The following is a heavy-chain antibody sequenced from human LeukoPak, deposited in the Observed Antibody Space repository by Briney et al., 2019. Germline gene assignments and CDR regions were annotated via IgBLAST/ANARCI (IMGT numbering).Heavy chain of an antibody. CDR1: GGSISSTYHS. J-gene: IGHJ4*02. V-gene: IGHV4-30-4*07. Sequence: SETLSLTCAISGGSISSTYHSWSWIRQPPGKGLEWIGFIYNTGSTFYNPSLNSRVSMSIDTSNNHFSLKLRSVTAADTAVYYCTRDPRRLDYWGQGTLVTVSS. CDR2: IYNTGST. CDR3: TRDPRRLDY.